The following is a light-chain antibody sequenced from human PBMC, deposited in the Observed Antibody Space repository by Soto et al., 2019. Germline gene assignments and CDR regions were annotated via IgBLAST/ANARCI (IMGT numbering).Light chain of an antibody. J-gene: IGKJ1*01. CDR1: QSVSSSY. CDR3: QQYGSSLSWT. Sequence: EIVLTQSPGTLSLSPGERATLSCRASQSVSSSYLAWYQQKPGQAPRLLIDGASSRATGIPDRFSGSGSGTDFTLTISRLAAEDCAVYYCQQYGSSLSWTFGQGPKVDIK. V-gene: IGKV3-20*01. CDR2: GAS.